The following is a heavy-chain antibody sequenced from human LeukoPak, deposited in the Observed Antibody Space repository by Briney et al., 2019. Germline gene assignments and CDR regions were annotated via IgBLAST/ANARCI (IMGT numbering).Heavy chain of an antibody. V-gene: IGHV3-21*06. J-gene: IGHJ5*02. D-gene: IGHD3-10*01. CDR3: ARDISPSGGFGESLAGWFDP. Sequence: GGSLRLSCAASGFTFNDYTINWVRQTPGKGLEWVSSISSRGSYTFYADSTKGRFTISRDNVKNLVYLQMNSLRVEDTAVYYCARDISPSGGFGESLAGWFDPWGQGALVTVSS. CDR2: ISSRGSYT. CDR1: GFTFNDYT.